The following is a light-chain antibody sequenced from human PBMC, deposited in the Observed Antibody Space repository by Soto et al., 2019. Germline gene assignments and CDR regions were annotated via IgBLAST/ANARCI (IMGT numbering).Light chain of an antibody. CDR2: DAS. CDR3: QQYGNSPIT. Sequence: PGERATLSCRASQSVSSSTYLAWYQQKPGQAPRLLIYDASRRATGIPDRFSGSGSGADFTFTISRLEPEDFAVYYCQQYGNSPITFGQGTRLEIK. J-gene: IGKJ5*01. V-gene: IGKV3-20*01. CDR1: QSVSSSTY.